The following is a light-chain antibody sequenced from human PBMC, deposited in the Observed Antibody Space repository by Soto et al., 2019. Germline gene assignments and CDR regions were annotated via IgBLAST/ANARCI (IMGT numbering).Light chain of an antibody. Sequence: MTQSPATLSASPGERATLSCRASQSVSSNLAWYQQKPGQAPRLLIYGASTRATGIPARFSGSGSGTEFTLTISSLQSEDFAVYYCHQYNSRPRTFGQGTKVDI. CDR2: GAS. J-gene: IGKJ1*01. CDR1: QSVSSN. CDR3: HQYNSRPRT. V-gene: IGKV3-15*01.